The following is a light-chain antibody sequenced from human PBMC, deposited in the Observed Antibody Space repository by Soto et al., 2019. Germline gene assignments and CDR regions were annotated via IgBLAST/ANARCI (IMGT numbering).Light chain of an antibody. V-gene: IGKV1-33*01. CDR1: QDIYNY. CDR2: GAS. Sequence: DIQMTQSPSSLSASVGDRVTITCQASQDIYNYLNWYQQKPGKAPKLLIYGASNLQTGVPSRFTGSGSGTDFTFTISSLQSEDIATYYCHQYETLPPTFGGGTKVEIK. J-gene: IGKJ4*01. CDR3: HQYETLPPT.